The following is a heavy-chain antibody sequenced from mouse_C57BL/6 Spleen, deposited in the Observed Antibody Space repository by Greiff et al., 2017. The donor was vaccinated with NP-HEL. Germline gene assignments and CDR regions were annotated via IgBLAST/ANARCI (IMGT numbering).Heavy chain of an antibody. J-gene: IGHJ3*01. CDR1: GFTFSSYA. Sequence: EVQLVESGGGLVKPGGSLKLSCAASGFTFSSYAMSWVRQTPEKRLEWVATISDGGSYTYYPDNVKGRFTISRDNAKNNLYLQMSHLKSEDTAMYYCAREGTGTGLAYWGQGTLVTVSA. CDR3: AREGTGTGLAY. V-gene: IGHV5-4*01. CDR2: ISDGGSYT. D-gene: IGHD4-1*01.